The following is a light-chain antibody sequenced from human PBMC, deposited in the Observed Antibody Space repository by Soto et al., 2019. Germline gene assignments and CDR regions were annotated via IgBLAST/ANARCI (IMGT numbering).Light chain of an antibody. CDR3: QQSYSTPWIT. Sequence: DIQMTQSPSSLSASVGDRVTITCRASQSISSYLNWYQQKPGKAPKLLIYAASSLQSGVTSTFSGSGSGADFTLTISSLQPEDFATYSCQQSYSTPWITVGQGTRLEIK. J-gene: IGKJ5*01. V-gene: IGKV1-39*01. CDR1: QSISSY. CDR2: AAS.